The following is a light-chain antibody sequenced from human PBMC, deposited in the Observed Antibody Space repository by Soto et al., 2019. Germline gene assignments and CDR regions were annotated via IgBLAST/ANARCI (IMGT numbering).Light chain of an antibody. Sequence: EIVMTQSPATLSVSPGERATLSCRASQSVSSNLAWYQQKPGQAPRLLIYGASTRATGIPARFSGSGSGTEFTLTIXSLQXEDFAVYYCQQYNNWPITFGQGTRLEIK. V-gene: IGKV3-15*01. CDR3: QQYNNWPIT. CDR2: GAS. CDR1: QSVSSN. J-gene: IGKJ5*01.